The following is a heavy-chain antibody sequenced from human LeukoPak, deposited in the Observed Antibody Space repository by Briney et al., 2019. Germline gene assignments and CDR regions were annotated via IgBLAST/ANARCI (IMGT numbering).Heavy chain of an antibody. J-gene: IGHJ4*02. D-gene: IGHD6-19*01. CDR3: ASPHPSGIAVTDDY. CDR1: GFTFSSYG. CDR2: IRYDGSNK. V-gene: IGHV3-30*02. Sequence: GGSLRLSCAASGFTFSSYGMHWVRQAPGKGLEWVAFIRYDGSNKYYADSVKGRFTISRDNSKNTLYLQMNSLRAEDTAVYYCASPHPSGIAVTDDYWGQGTLVTVSS.